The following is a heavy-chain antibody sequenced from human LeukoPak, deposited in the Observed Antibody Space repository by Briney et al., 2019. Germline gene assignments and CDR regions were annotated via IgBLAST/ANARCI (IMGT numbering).Heavy chain of an antibody. CDR3: ARDFRSAWLLLSNFDY. V-gene: IGHV3-48*04. CDR2: ISTSGNTI. CDR1: GFTFSNYT. Sequence: GGSLRLSYEASGFTFSNYTMNWVRQAPGKGLEWVSYISTSGNTIYYADSVKGRFTISRDNAKNSLYLQMNSLRAEDTAVYYCARDFRSAWLLLSNFDYWGQGTLVTVSS. D-gene: IGHD3-22*01. J-gene: IGHJ4*02.